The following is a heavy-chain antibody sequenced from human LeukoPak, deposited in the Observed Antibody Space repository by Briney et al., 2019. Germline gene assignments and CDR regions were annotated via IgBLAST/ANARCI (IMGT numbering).Heavy chain of an antibody. CDR1: GFTFSSYG. V-gene: IGHV3-30*02. D-gene: IGHD3-22*01. Sequence: GGSLRLSCAASGFTFSSYGMHWVRQAPGKGLEWVAFIRYDGSNKYYADSVKGRFTISSDNSKNTLYLQMNSLRAEDTAVYYCARKKYYYDTNASGWFDPWGQGTLVTVSS. CDR2: IRYDGSNK. J-gene: IGHJ5*02. CDR3: ARKKYYYDTNASGWFDP.